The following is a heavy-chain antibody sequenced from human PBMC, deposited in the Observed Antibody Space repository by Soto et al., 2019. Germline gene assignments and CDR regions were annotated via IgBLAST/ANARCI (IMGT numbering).Heavy chain of an antibody. CDR2: IIPIFGTP. J-gene: IGHJ4*02. CDR1: GGIFNTYA. CDR3: ARDRDYYGSGNYYNRIDF. D-gene: IGHD3-10*01. Sequence: QVQLVQPGPEVKEPGSSVKLTCKVSGGIFNTYAISWLRQAPGQGREWMGGIIPIFGTPNSAQRFQGRGTLTAAESTSTACMELSRLRSDDTAVYYCARDRDYYGSGNYYNRIDFWGQGTLVSVSS. V-gene: IGHV1-69*01.